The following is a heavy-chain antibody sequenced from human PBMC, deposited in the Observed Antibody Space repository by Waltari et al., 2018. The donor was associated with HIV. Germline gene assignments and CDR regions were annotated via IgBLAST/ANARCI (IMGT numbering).Heavy chain of an antibody. V-gene: IGHV5-51*01. CDR1: GYTFTNNW. CDR3: ARHSIGRSWFDP. Sequence: EVQLEQSGAEVKKPGAALKISCKDSGYTFTNNWIAWFRPTPGKGLEWMGIIYPDDADTRQSPSFEGHVSISADKSTTTAYLQWTSLRASDSGVYYCARHSIGRSWFDPWGQGTLVTVSS. D-gene: IGHD6-6*01. CDR2: IYPDDADT. J-gene: IGHJ5*02.